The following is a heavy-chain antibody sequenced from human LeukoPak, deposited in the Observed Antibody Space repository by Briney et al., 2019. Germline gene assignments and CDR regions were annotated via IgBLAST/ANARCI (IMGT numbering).Heavy chain of an antibody. Sequence: PSETLSLTCAVYGGSFSGYYWSWIRQPPGKGLEWIGEINHSGSTNYNPSLKSRVTISVDTSKNQFSLKLSSVTAADTAVYYCAKSPTMVRGEYYFDYWGQGTLVTVSS. CDR1: GGSFSGYY. CDR2: INHSGST. D-gene: IGHD3-10*01. J-gene: IGHJ4*02. CDR3: AKSPTMVRGEYYFDY. V-gene: IGHV4-34*01.